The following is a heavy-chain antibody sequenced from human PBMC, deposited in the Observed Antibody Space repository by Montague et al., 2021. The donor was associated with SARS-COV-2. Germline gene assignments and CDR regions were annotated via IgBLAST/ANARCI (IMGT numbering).Heavy chain of an antibody. D-gene: IGHD5-18*01. V-gene: IGHV3-7*01. CDR1: GFTFSSYW. CDR2: IKQDGSGK. Sequence: SLRLSCAASGFTFSSYWMSWVRQAPGKGLEWVANIKQDGSGKYYVDSVKGRFSISRDNAKNSLYLQMSSLRAEDTAMYYCTRLGWGYSDGLDYWGQGTLVTVSS. CDR3: TRLGWGYSDGLDY. J-gene: IGHJ4*02.